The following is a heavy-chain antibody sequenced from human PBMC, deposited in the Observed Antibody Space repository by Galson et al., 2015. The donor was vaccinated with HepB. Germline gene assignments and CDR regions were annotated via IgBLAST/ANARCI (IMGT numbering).Heavy chain of an antibody. Sequence: SLRLSCAASRFTFSSYAMSWVRLAPGKGLEWVSAVSSRGESTYYADSVRGRFAIPRDNSRNTLYLHMTSLRAEDTAIYYCAGSGAYSGTYYAGMDVWGQGTTVTVSS. J-gene: IGHJ6*02. CDR3: AGSGAYSGTYYAGMDV. D-gene: IGHD1-26*01. V-gene: IGHV3-23*01. CDR1: RFTFSSYA. CDR2: VSSRGEST.